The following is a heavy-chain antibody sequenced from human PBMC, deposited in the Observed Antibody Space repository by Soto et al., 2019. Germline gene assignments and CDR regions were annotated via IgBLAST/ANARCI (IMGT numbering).Heavy chain of an antibody. V-gene: IGHV4-59*01. CDR1: GGSISSYY. CDR2: IYYSGST. J-gene: IGHJ6*02. CDR3: ARRVANEGILYYYYGMDV. D-gene: IGHD5-12*01. Sequence: SETVSLTCTVSGGSISSYYWSRIRQPPGKGLEWIGYIYYSGSTNYNPSLKSRVTISVDTSKNQFSLKLSSVTAADTAVYYCARRVANEGILYYYYGMDVWGQGTTVTVSS.